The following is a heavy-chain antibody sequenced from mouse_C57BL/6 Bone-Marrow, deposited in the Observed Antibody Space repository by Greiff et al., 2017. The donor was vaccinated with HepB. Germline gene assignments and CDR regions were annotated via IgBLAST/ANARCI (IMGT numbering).Heavy chain of an antibody. CDR1: GFTFSDYY. V-gene: IGHV5-12*01. J-gene: IGHJ4*01. Sequence: EVMLVESGGGLVQPGGSLKLSCAASGFTFSDYYMYWVRQTPEKRLEWVAYISNGGGSTYYPDTVKGRFTISRDNAKNTLYLQMSRLKSEDTAMYYCARHGITTVVEGYAMDYWGQGTSVTVSS. CDR3: ARHGITTVVEGYAMDY. D-gene: IGHD1-1*01. CDR2: ISNGGGST.